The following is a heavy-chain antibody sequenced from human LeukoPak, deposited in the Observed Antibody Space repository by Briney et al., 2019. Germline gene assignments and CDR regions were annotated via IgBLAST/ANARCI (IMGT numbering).Heavy chain of an antibody. CDR3: ARYTLGGLYGFDI. Sequence: SQTLSLTCTVSGGSISSGGYYWSWIRQHPGKGLEYIGYIYYSGSTYYNPSLKSRVTISVDTSKNHFSLRPSSVTAADTAVYYCARYTLGGLYGFDIWGQGTMVTVSS. D-gene: IGHD3-16*01. CDR1: GGSISSGGYY. CDR2: IYYSGST. V-gene: IGHV4-31*03. J-gene: IGHJ3*02.